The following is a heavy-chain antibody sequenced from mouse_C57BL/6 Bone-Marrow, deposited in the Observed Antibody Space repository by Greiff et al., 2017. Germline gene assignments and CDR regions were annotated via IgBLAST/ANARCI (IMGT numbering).Heavy chain of an antibody. J-gene: IGHJ2*01. V-gene: IGHV1-81*01. D-gene: IGHD1-1*01. CDR2: IYPRSGNT. CDR3: ARRGYYGSRDY. Sequence: VKLQESGAELARPGASVKLSCKASGYTFTSYGISWVKQRTGQGLEWIGEIYPRSGNTYYNEKFKGKATLTADKSSSTAYMELRSLTSEDSAVYFCARRGYYGSRDYWGQGTTLTVSS. CDR1: GYTFTSYG.